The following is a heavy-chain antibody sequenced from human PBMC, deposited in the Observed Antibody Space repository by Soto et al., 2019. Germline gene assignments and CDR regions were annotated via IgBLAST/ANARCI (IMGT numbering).Heavy chain of an antibody. J-gene: IGHJ4*02. CDR3: VRGRRIDYSSPKYYFDY. V-gene: IGHV3-11*06. CDR1: GFTFSDFY. D-gene: IGHD6-13*01. Sequence: QVQLVESGGDLVKPGGSLRLSCAASGFTFSDFYMSWIRQAPGKWLEWLSYISGSSSYTNYADSVKGRFTISRDNAKNSLYLQMSSLRAEDTAVYYCVRGRRIDYSSPKYYFDYWGQGTLVTVSS. CDR2: ISGSSSYT.